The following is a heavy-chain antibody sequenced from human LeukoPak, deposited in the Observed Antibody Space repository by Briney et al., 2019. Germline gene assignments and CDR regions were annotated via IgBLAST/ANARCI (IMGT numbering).Heavy chain of an antibody. CDR2: ISSGGRTV. CDR3: AKDDNYIRFLS. Sequence: GGSLRLSCAASGFTFNNYEMNWVRQAPGKGLEWVSSISSGGRTVYYADSVKGRFTISRDNSKNTLYLQMNSLRAEDTAVYYCAKDDNYIRFLSWGQGTLVTVSS. J-gene: IGHJ5*02. CDR1: GFTFNNYE. D-gene: IGHD3-16*01. V-gene: IGHV3-48*03.